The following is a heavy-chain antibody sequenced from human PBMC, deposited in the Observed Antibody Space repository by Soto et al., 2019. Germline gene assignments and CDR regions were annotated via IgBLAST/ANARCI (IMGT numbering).Heavy chain of an antibody. CDR2: IIPIFGTA. CDR1: GGTFSSYA. V-gene: IGHV1-69*06. CDR3: ASSYYGSGSYYKAPESFDY. D-gene: IGHD3-10*01. J-gene: IGHJ4*02. Sequence: AASVKVSCKASGGTFSSYAISWVRQAPGQGLEWMGGIIPIFGTANYAQKFQGRVTITADKSTSTAYMELSSLRSEDTAVYYCASSYYGSGSYYKAPESFDYWGQGTLVTVSS.